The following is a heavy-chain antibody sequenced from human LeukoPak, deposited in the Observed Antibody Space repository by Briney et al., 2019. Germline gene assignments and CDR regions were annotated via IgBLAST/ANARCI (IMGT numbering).Heavy chain of an antibody. CDR2: ISDSGSA. D-gene: IGHD6-13*01. Sequence: PSETLSLSCTVSGGSLSSSSYCWGWIRQPPGKGLEWIGSISDSGSAYYNTSLKSRVTISVDTSKNQFSLKLSSVIAADTAVYYCARHFIAASGSNWYFDLWGRSTLVTVSS. CDR1: GGSLSSSSYC. V-gene: IGHV4-39*01. J-gene: IGHJ2*01. CDR3: ARHFIAASGSNWYFDL.